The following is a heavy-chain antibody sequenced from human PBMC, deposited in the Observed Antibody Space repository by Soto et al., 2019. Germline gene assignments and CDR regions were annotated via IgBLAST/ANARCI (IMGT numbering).Heavy chain of an antibody. V-gene: IGHV1-18*01. CDR2: INAGNGNT. CDR1: GYTFTNYD. D-gene: IGHD2-2*01. Sequence: ASVKVSCKASGYTFTNYDINWVRQAPGQGLEWMGWINAGNGNTKYSQKFQGRVTMTEDTSTDTAYMELSSLRSEDTAVYYCATPQTGFYQLLFNYWGQGTLVTVSS. CDR3: ATPQTGFYQLLFNY. J-gene: IGHJ4*02.